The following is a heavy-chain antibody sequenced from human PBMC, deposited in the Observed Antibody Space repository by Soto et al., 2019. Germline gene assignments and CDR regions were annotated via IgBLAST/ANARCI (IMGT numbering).Heavy chain of an antibody. CDR3: AKDKVYSNYEYYFDY. Sequence: GGSLRLSCAASGFTFENYAMHWVRQAPGKGLEWVSGISWHGGNIGYADSVRGRFTISRDNAKNSLYLQMNSLRPEDTALYYCAKDKVYSNYEYYFDYWGQGTLVTVSS. CDR2: ISWHGGNI. D-gene: IGHD4-4*01. J-gene: IGHJ4*02. CDR1: GFTFENYA. V-gene: IGHV3-9*01.